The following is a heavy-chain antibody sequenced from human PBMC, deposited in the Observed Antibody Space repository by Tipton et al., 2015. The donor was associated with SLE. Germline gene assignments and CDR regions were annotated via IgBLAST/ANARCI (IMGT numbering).Heavy chain of an antibody. V-gene: IGHV1-2*02. CDR2: ISPHTGDT. CDR1: GFTFSNYG. D-gene: IGHD5-12*01. Sequence: QSGPEVKKPGASVKVSCKASGFTFSNYGINWVRQAPGQGLEWMGWISPHTGDTRYAQKLQGRVTMTRDTSISTAYMELSRLRSDDTAVYYCAREYSGYDYRSFDHWGQVTLVTVSS. CDR3: AREYSGYDYRSFDH. J-gene: IGHJ4*02.